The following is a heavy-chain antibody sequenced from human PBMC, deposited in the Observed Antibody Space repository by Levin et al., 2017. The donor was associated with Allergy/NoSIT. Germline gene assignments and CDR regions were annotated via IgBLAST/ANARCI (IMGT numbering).Heavy chain of an antibody. V-gene: IGHV3-33*01. CDR3: ARDPGIAAPGITYSVVGFDP. D-gene: IGHD6-13*01. CDR2: IWYDGSKK. CDR1: GFTFSSYG. Sequence: QPGGSLRLSCAASGFTFSSYGMQWVRQAPGKGLEWVAFIWYDGSKKDHSDSVKGRFTVSRDNSKNTLFLEMNNLRAEDTVVYYCARDPGIAAPGITYSVVGFDPWGQGTLVTVSS. J-gene: IGHJ5*02.